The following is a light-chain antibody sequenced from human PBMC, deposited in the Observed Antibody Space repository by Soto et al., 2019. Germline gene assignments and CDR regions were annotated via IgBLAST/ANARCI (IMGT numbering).Light chain of an antibody. Sequence: QSVLTQPRSVSGSPGQSVTISCTGTTSDVGGYYYVSWYQQHPGKAPKLVIYDVSKRPSGVPDRFSGSKSGNTASLTISGLQAEDEADYYCSSYAGSYTYVFGTGTKVTVL. J-gene: IGLJ1*01. V-gene: IGLV2-11*01. CDR2: DVS. CDR3: SSYAGSYTYV. CDR1: TSDVGGYYY.